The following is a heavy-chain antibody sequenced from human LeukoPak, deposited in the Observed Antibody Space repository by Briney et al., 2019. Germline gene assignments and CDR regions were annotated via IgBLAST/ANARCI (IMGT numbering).Heavy chain of an antibody. J-gene: IGHJ4*02. CDR1: GFTFSNYA. Sequence: PGASLRLSCAASGFTFSNYAMSWVREAPGKGLEWVSAVSGRDTSTHYTDSVKGRSTISRDNSKNTLYLQMNSLSAEDTAIYYCAKWGDYDVLTGYYDSDYWGQGTLVTVSS. V-gene: IGHV3-23*01. D-gene: IGHD3-9*01. CDR3: AKWGDYDVLTGYYDSDY. CDR2: VSGRDTST.